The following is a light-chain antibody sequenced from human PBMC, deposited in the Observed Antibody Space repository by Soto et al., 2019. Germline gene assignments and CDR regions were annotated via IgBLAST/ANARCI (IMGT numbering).Light chain of an antibody. Sequence: QSALTQPASVSGSPGQSITISCTGTSSDIGGYKYVSWYQQHPGKAPKVMIYEVSKRPSGVSNRFSGSKSGNTASLTSSGLQAEDEADYYCNSYTSSSTRVFGGGTKLTVL. CDR1: SSDIGGYKY. V-gene: IGLV2-14*01. CDR3: NSYTSSSTRV. CDR2: EVS. J-gene: IGLJ2*01.